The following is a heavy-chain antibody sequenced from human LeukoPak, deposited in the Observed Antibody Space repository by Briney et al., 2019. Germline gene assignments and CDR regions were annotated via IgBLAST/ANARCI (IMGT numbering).Heavy chain of an antibody. V-gene: IGHV4-4*02. CDR2: ISHSGSI. D-gene: IGHD3-9*01. Sequence: SETLSLTCAVTGGSISRSNWWSWVRQPPGKGLEWIGEISHSGSINYNPSLKSRVTMSVDESKNQFSLRLSSVTAADSAVYYCARGDYDILTGWGGDWFDPWGQGIWSPSPQ. CDR1: GGSISRSNW. J-gene: IGHJ5*02. CDR3: ARGDYDILTGWGGDWFDP.